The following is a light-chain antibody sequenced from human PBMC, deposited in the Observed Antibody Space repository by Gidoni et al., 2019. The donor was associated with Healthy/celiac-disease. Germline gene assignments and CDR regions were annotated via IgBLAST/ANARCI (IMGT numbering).Light chain of an antibody. CDR2: GAS. V-gene: IGKV3-20*01. CDR1: QSVSSSY. J-gene: IGKJ2*04. CDR3: QQYGSSPLMCS. Sequence: EIVLTQSPGTLSLSPGERATLSCRASQSVSSSYLAWYQQKPGQAPRLLIYGASSRATGIPDRFSGSGSGTDFTLTISRLEPEDFAVYYCQQYGSSPLMCSFGQGTKLEIK.